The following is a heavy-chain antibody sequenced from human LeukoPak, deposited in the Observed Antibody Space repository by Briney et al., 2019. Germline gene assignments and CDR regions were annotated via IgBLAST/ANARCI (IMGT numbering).Heavy chain of an antibody. CDR3: AREMYSSGYRDWFDP. Sequence: ASVKVSCKASGGTFSSYAISWVRQAPGQGLEWMGRIIPILGIANYAQKFQGRVTITADKSTSTAYMELSSLRSEDTAVYYCAREMYSSGYRDWFDPWGQGTLVTVSS. V-gene: IGHV1-69*04. J-gene: IGHJ5*02. CDR1: GGTFSSYA. CDR2: IIPILGIA. D-gene: IGHD6-19*01.